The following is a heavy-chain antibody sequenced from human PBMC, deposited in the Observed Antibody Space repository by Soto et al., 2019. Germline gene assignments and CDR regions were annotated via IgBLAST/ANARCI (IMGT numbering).Heavy chain of an antibody. D-gene: IGHD1-26*01. Sequence: GGSLRLSCAASGFTFSSYGMHWVRQAPGKGLEWVAVISYDGSNKYYADSVKGRFTISRDNSKNTLYLQMNSLRAEDTAVYYCAKGPGTSGSYLSAFDIWGQGTMVTVSS. V-gene: IGHV3-30*18. CDR3: AKGPGTSGSYLSAFDI. CDR1: GFTFSSYG. CDR2: ISYDGSNK. J-gene: IGHJ3*02.